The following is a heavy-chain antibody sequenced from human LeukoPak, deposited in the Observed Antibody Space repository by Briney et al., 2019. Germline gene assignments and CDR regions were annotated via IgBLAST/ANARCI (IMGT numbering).Heavy chain of an antibody. CDR2: IYSGGST. CDR1: GFTVSSNY. Sequence: GGSLRLSCAASGFTVSSNYMSWVRQAPGKGLEWVSVIYSGGSTCYADSVKGRFTISRDNSKNTLYLQMNSLRAEDTAVYYCARGMYSSSWYSFDYWGQGTLVTVSS. D-gene: IGHD6-13*01. CDR3: ARGMYSSSWYSFDY. V-gene: IGHV3-53*01. J-gene: IGHJ4*02.